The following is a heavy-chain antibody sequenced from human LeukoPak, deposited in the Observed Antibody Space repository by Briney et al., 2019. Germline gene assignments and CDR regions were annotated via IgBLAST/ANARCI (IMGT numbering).Heavy chain of an antibody. CDR3: AREAYYDCSGSLDY. V-gene: IGHV3-30*03. CDR2: ISYDGSNK. Sequence: GGSLRLSCAASGFTFSSYGMHWVRQAPGKGLEWVAVISYDGSNKYYADSVKGRFTISRDNSKNTLYLHMSSLRAVDTAIYYCAREAYYDCSGSLDYWGQGTLVTVSS. D-gene: IGHD3-22*01. CDR1: GFTFSSYG. J-gene: IGHJ4*02.